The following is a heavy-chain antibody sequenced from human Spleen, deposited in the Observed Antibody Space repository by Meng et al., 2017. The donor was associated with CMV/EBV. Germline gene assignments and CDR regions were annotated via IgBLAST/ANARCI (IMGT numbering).Heavy chain of an antibody. CDR2: IYSGGST. J-gene: IGHJ3*02. CDR3: ARDLDYSNYIYAFDI. V-gene: IGHV3-66*02. D-gene: IGHD4-11*01. CDR1: GFTVSSNY. Sequence: GGSLRLSCAASGFTVSSNYMSWVRQAPGKGLEWVSVIYSGGSTYYADSVKGRFTISRDNSKNTLYLQMNSLRAEDTAVYYCARDLDYSNYIYAFDIWGLGTMVTVSS.